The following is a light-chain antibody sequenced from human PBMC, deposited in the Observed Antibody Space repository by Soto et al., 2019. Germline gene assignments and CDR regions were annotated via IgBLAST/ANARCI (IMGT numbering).Light chain of an antibody. Sequence: SYALTQPPSVSVAPGQTARITCGGNDLRSKSVHWYQQKPGQAPALVLYDDRYRPSGIPERFSGSKSGNTVTLTISRVEAGDEADYFCQVWDDSNGQQGVFGTGTKVTVL. CDR1: DLRSKS. CDR2: DDR. V-gene: IGLV3-21*02. CDR3: QVWDDSNGQQGV. J-gene: IGLJ1*01.